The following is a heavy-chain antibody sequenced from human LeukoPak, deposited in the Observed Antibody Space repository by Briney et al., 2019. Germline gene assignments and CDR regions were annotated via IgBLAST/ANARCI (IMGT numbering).Heavy chain of an antibody. CDR2: SGSGGDT. J-gene: IGHJ5*02. CDR1: GFTFSNYA. CDR3: GRDVLGETGAGGP. D-gene: IGHD3-10*01. V-gene: IGHV3-23*01. Sequence: GGSLRLSCVASGFTFSNYAMNWVRQAPGKGLEWVSVSGSGGDTYYVDSVKGRFTISRDNARNSVTLQMNSLRADDTAMYYCGRDVLGETGAGGPWGQGVLVTVSS.